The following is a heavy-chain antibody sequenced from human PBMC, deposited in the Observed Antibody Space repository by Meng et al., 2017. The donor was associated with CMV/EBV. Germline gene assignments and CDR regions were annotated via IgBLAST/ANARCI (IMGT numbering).Heavy chain of an antibody. J-gene: IGHJ3*02. Sequence: GSLRLSCAVYGGSFSGYYWSWIRQPPGKGLEWIGEINHSGCTNYNPSLKSRVTISVDTSKNQFSLKLSSVTAADTAVHYCAREYCSSTSCYSDAFDIWGQGTMVTVSS. CDR1: GGSFSGYY. V-gene: IGHV4-34*01. CDR3: AREYCSSTSCYSDAFDI. CDR2: INHSGCT. D-gene: IGHD2-2*01.